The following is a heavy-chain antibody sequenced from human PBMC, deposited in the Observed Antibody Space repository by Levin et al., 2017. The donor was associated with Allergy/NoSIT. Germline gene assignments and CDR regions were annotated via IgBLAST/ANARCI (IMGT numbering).Heavy chain of an antibody. CDR1: GFTFSTYA. CDR3: AKEPWGFDY. CDR2: ISSSGDRT. J-gene: IGHJ4*02. V-gene: IGHV3-23*01. D-gene: IGHD3-16*01. Sequence: GGSLRLSCAASGFTFSTYAMSWVRQAPGKGLQWVSAISSSGDRTYYADSVKGRFTISRDNSKNTLYPQMNSLRAGDTAVYYCAKEPWGFDYWGQGTLVTVSS.